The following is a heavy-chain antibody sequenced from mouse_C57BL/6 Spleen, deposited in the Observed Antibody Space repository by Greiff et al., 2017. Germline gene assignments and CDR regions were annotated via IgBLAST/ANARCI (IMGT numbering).Heavy chain of an antibody. D-gene: IGHD1-1*01. CDR1: GYAFSSYW. J-gene: IGHJ4*01. CDR2: IYPSNGGT. CDR3: ARNYGSSYVDYYAMDY. V-gene: IGHV1-80*01. Sequence: QVQLQQSGAELVKPGASVKISCKASGYAFSSYWMNWVKQRPGKGLEWIGQIYPSNGGTNYNEKFKSKATLTVDKSSSTAYMQLSSLTSEDSAVYYCARNYGSSYVDYYAMDYWGQGTSVTVSS.